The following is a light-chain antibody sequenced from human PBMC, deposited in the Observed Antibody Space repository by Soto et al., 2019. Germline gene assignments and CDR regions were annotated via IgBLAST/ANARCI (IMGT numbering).Light chain of an antibody. V-gene: IGKV3-15*01. J-gene: IGKJ4*01. CDR3: QQYNSWPLT. CDR2: AVS. Sequence: EIMMTQSPATLSVSPGERVTLSCMASQSVSDNLAWYQQKPGHAPRLLIYAVSTRATGIPARFSGSGSVTEFTLTISSLQSEDFAIYYCQQYNSWPLTFGGGTKVEIK. CDR1: QSVSDN.